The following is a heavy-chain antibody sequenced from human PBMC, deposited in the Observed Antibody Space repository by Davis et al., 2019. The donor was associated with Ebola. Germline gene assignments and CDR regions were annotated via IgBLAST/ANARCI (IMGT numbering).Heavy chain of an antibody. CDR3: ARDVGSGDYVDY. CDR2: IYYSGST. Sequence: ESLKISCAASGFTFSSYSMNWVRQRPGKGLEWIGYIYYSGSTQYNPSLKSRATISLDTSDNKFSLKVNSVTAADTAVYYCARDVGSGDYVDYWGQGILVTVSS. V-gene: IGHV4-59*12. CDR1: GFTFSSYS. D-gene: IGHD2-15*01. J-gene: IGHJ4*02.